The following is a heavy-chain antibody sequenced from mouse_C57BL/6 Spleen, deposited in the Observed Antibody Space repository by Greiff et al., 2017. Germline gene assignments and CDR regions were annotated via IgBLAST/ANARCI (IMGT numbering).Heavy chain of an antibody. CDR3: ARGGSSSNYFDY. J-gene: IGHJ2*01. D-gene: IGHD1-1*01. CDR2: IDPSDSET. CDR1: GYTFTSYW. Sequence: VKLQQPGAELVRPGSSVKLSCKASGYTFTSYWMHWVKQRPIQGLEWIGNIDPSDSETHYNQKFKDKATLTVDKSSSTAYMQLSSLTSEDSAVYYCARGGSSSNYFDYWGQGTTLTVSS. V-gene: IGHV1-52*01.